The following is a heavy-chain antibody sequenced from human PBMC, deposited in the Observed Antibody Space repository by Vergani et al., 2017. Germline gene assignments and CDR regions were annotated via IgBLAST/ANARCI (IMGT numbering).Heavy chain of an antibody. V-gene: IGHV3-30*18. Sequence: QVPLVESGGGVVQPGRSLRLSCAASGFTFSSYGMHWVRQAPGKGLEWVAVISYDGSNKYYADSVKGRFTISRDNSKNTLYLQMNSLRAEDTAVYYCAKDLTYYYGAGSSGNHRSPLYFDYWGQGTLVTVSS. CDR2: ISYDGSNK. J-gene: IGHJ4*02. CDR1: GFTFSSYG. CDR3: AKDLTYYYGAGSSGNHRSPLYFDY. D-gene: IGHD3-10*01.